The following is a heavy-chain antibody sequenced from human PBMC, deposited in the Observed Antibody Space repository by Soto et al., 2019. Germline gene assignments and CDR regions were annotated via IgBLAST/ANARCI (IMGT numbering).Heavy chain of an antibody. CDR3: ARDRWTANYCFDY. D-gene: IGHD2-15*01. Sequence: ASVKVSCKASGYTFTSYAMHWVRQAPGQRLEWMGWINAGNGNTKYSQKFQGRVTITRDTSTSTVYMELSSLRSEDTAVYYCARDRWTANYCFDYWGQGTLVTSPQ. J-gene: IGHJ4*02. V-gene: IGHV1-3*01. CDR2: INAGNGNT. CDR1: GYTFTSYA.